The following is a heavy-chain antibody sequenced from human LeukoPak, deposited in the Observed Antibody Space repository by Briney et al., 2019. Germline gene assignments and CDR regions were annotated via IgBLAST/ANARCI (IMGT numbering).Heavy chain of an antibody. CDR1: GFTFSNYR. CDR3: ARDTDGLGY. V-gene: IGHV3-74*01. CDR2: INNDDTK. Sequence: GGSLRLSCAASGFTFSNYRLHWVRQAPGKGLVWVSCINNDDTKVYADSVRGRFTISRDSAKNTMFLQMNGLRAEDTAVYYCARDTDGLGYWGQGTLVTVSS. J-gene: IGHJ4*02. D-gene: IGHD6-6*01.